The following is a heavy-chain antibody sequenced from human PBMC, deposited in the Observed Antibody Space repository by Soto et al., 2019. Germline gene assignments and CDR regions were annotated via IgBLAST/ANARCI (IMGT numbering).Heavy chain of an antibody. D-gene: IGHD3-10*01. J-gene: IGHJ5*02. CDR3: ARVPSMVRGVIENWFDP. V-gene: IGHV1-69*01. CDR1: GGTFSSYA. Sequence: QVPLVQSGAEVKKPGSSVTVSCKASGGTFSSYAIHWVRQAPGQGLEWMGGIIPMYGPATYAQRFQGRVTITADDSTTTVDMELTSLTSQDTAVSYCARVPSMVRGVIENWFDPWGHATLVTVSS. CDR2: IIPMYGPA.